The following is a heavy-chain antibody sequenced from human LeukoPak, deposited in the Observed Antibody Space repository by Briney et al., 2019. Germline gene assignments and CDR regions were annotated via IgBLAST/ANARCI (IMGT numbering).Heavy chain of an antibody. D-gene: IGHD2-8*01. Sequence: GGSLRLSCAASGFTFSSYNMNWVRQAPGKGLEWVAVISYDGSNKYYADSVKGRFTVSRDNSKNTLYLQMNSLRAEDTAVYYCAKDLGVNFFDYWGQGTLVTVSS. CDR3: AKDLGVNFFDY. V-gene: IGHV3-30*18. CDR2: ISYDGSNK. CDR1: GFTFSSYN. J-gene: IGHJ4*02.